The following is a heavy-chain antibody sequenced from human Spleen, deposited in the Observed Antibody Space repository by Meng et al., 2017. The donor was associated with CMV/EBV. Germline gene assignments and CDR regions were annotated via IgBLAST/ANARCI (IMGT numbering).Heavy chain of an antibody. J-gene: IGHJ4*02. CDR1: GFPFSTYN. CDR2: ISYDGSNK. Sequence: GESLKISCAASGFPFSTYNMNWVRQAPGKGLEWVAVISYDGSNKYYADSVKGRFTISRDNSKNTLYLQMNSLRAEDTAVYYCASPEEDIVVVPAALDYWGQGTLVTVSS. CDR3: ASPEEDIVVVPAALDY. D-gene: IGHD2-2*01. V-gene: IGHV3-30-3*01.